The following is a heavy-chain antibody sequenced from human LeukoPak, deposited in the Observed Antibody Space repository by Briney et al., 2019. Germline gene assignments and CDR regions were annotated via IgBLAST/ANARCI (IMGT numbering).Heavy chain of an antibody. CDR2: IYYSGST. CDR3: ASGGLQGAMDV. J-gene: IGHJ6*02. V-gene: IGHV4-59*01. Sequence: SETLSLTYTVSGGSISSSYWSWIRQAPGKGLEWIGYIYYSGSTNYNPSVKSRVTISVDTSKNQFSLKLNSVTAADTAVYYCASGGLQGAMDVWGQGTTVTVSS. CDR1: GGSISSSY.